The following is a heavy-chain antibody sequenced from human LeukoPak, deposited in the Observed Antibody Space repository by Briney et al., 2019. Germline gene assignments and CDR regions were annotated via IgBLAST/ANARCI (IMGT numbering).Heavy chain of an antibody. CDR1: GFTFSDYS. CDR2: ISSSSGSI. J-gene: IGHJ4*02. CDR3: TRDPASAWYGRY. Sequence: PGGSLRLSCAASGFTFSDYSMSWVRQAPGKGLEWISYISSSSGSIYYADSVKGRFTISRDNAKNSLYLQMNSLRADDTAIYYCTRDPASAWYGRYWGQGTLVTVSS. V-gene: IGHV3-48*01. D-gene: IGHD6-19*01.